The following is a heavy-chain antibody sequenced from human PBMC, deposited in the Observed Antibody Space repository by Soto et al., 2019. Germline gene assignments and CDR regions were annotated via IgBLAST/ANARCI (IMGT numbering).Heavy chain of an antibody. D-gene: IGHD2-2*02. CDR3: ARYCSSVTCHRFDP. Sequence: SETLSLTCTVSGGSVSSVSYYWSWIRQPPGKGLEWIGYIYYSGSTNYNPSLKSRVTMSVDTSKNQFSLKLSSVTAADTAVYYCARYCSSVTCHRFDPWGQGTLVTVSS. V-gene: IGHV4-61*01. J-gene: IGHJ5*02. CDR2: IYYSGST. CDR1: GGSVSSVSYY.